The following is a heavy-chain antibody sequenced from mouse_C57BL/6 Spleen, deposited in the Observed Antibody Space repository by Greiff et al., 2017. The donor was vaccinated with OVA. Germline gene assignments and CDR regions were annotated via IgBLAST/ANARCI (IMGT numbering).Heavy chain of an antibody. CDR2: IYPGNSDT. D-gene: IGHD1-1*01. Sequence: VHVKQSGTVLARPGASVKMSCKTSGYTFTSYWMHWVKQRPGQGLEWIGAIYPGNSDTSYNQKFKGKAKLTAVTSASTAYMELSSLTNEDSAVYYCTRSCYGSSYEEYFDVWGTGITVTVSS. CDR1: GYTFTSYW. J-gene: IGHJ1*03. V-gene: IGHV1-5*01. CDR3: TRSCYGSSYEEYFDV.